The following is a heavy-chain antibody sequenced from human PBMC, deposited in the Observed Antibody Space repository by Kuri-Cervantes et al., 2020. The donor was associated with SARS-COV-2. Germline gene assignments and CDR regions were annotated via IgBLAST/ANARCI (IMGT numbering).Heavy chain of an antibody. CDR2: IYYSGST. J-gene: IGHJ4*02. Sequence: GSLRLSCTVSGGSISSSSYYWGWIRQPPGKGLEWIGSIYYSGSTYYNPSLKSRVTISVDTSKNQSSLKLSSVTAADSAVYYCARDNILFSGSGFDSWGPGALVTVSS. CDR3: ARDNILFSGSGFDS. V-gene: IGHV4-39*07. CDR1: GGSISSSSYY. D-gene: IGHD6-19*01.